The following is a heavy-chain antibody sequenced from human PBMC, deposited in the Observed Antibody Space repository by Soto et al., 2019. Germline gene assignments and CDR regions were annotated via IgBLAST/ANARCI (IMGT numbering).Heavy chain of an antibody. D-gene: IGHD5-18*01. Sequence: TLSLTCTVSGGSISSGGYYWSWIRQHPGKGLEWIGYIYYSGSTYYNPSLKSRVTISVDTSKNQFSLKLSSVTAADTAVYYCARSYHSNWFDPWGQGTLVTVSS. V-gene: IGHV4-31*03. CDR1: GGSISSGGYY. J-gene: IGHJ5*02. CDR3: ARSYHSNWFDP. CDR2: IYYSGST.